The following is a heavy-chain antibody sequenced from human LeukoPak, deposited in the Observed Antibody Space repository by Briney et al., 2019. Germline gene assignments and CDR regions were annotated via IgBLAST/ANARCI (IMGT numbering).Heavy chain of an antibody. CDR3: ATTQQRFDTSSYSYVTDDAFDI. V-gene: IGHV3-30*02. J-gene: IGHJ3*02. CDR2: IRYDGSNK. D-gene: IGHD3-22*01. Sequence: PGGSLRLSCAASGFAASGFTFSTFGMHWVRQAPGKGLEWVAFIRYDGSNKYCADSVKGRFTISRDNAKNSFYLQMNSLRAEDKAVYYCATTQQRFDTSSYSYVTDDAFDIWGQGTMVTVSS. CDR1: GFTFSTFG.